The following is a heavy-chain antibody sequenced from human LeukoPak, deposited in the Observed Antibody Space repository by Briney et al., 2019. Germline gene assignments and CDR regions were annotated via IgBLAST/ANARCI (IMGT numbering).Heavy chain of an antibody. V-gene: IGHV4-59*01. CDR3: ARESPGYYGSGTLYYFDY. D-gene: IGHD3-10*01. Sequence: KTSETLSLTCTVSGGSISSYYWSWIRQPPGKGLEWIGYIYYSGSTNYNPSLKSRVTISVDTSKNQFSLKLSSVTAADTAVYYCARESPGYYGSGTLYYFDYWGQGTLVTVSS. J-gene: IGHJ4*02. CDR1: GGSISSYY. CDR2: IYYSGST.